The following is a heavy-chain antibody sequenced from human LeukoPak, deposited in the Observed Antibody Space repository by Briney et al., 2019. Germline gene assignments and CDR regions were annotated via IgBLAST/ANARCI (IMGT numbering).Heavy chain of an antibody. Sequence: SETLSLTCTVSGGSISSSSYYWGWIRQPPGKGLEWIGSIYYSGSTYYNPSLKSRVTISVDTSKNQFSLKLSSVTAADTAAYYCARTYYYDSSGFEKFDYWGQGTLVTVSS. CDR3: ARTYYYDSSGFEKFDY. V-gene: IGHV4-39*01. J-gene: IGHJ4*02. D-gene: IGHD3-22*01. CDR1: GGSISSSSYY. CDR2: IYYSGST.